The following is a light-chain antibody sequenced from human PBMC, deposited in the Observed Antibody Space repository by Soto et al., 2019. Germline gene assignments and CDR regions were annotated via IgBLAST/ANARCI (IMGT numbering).Light chain of an antibody. V-gene: IGKV3-20*01. CDR2: AAS. Sequence: ESVLTQSPGTLSLSPGERATVSCRASQSVSGSHLAWYQQRPGQAPRLLIYAASSRATGIPDRFSGSGSGTDFTLTISRLEPEDFAVYYCQQYGSSPPYTFGQGTKVDIK. J-gene: IGKJ2*01. CDR1: QSVSGSH. CDR3: QQYGSSPPYT.